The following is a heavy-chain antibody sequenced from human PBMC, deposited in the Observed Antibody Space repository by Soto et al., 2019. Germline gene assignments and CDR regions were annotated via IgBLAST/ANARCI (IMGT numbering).Heavy chain of an antibody. CDR3: GKVLVGATGHTDSDS. CDR1: GGSIYRSGYY. CDR2: IDYNGVT. D-gene: IGHD2-15*01. Sequence: PSETLSLTCTVSGGSIYRSGYYWGWIRQPPGRGLEWIGNIDYNGVTYSNPSLKSRVTISRDTSKYQFSLKLTSVTAADTALYYCGKVLVGATGHTDSDSWGPGTLVTVS. J-gene: IGHJ4*02. V-gene: IGHV4-39*01.